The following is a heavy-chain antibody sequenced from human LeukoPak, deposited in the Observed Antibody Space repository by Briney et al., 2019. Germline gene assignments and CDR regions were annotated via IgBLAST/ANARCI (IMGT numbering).Heavy chain of an antibody. V-gene: IGHV3-53*01. Sequence: GGSLRLSCAASGFIVSSNYMSWVRQAPGKGLEWVSVIYGGGSTYYADSVKGRFTISRDNSKNTLYLQMNSLRAEDTAVYYCARGRPLFDPWGQGTLVTVSS. J-gene: IGHJ5*02. CDR3: ARGRPLFDP. CDR2: IYGGGST. CDR1: GFIVSSNY.